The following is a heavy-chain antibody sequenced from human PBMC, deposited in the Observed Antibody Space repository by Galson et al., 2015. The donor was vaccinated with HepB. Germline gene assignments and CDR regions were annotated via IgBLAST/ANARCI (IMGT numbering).Heavy chain of an antibody. J-gene: IGHJ4*02. D-gene: IGHD6-19*01. Sequence: SVKVSCKASGGTFSSYTISWVRQAPGQGLEWMGRIIPILGIANYAQKFQGRVTITADKSTSTAYMELSSLRSEDTAVYYCARDGIAVAGSFDYWGQGTLVTVSS. CDR1: GGTFSSYT. V-gene: IGHV1-69*04. CDR3: ARDGIAVAGSFDY. CDR2: IIPILGIA.